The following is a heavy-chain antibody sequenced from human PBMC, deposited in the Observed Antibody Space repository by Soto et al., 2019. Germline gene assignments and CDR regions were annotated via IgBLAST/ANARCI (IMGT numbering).Heavy chain of an antibody. J-gene: IGHJ5*02. V-gene: IGHV3-23*01. Sequence: PGGSLRLSCAASGFTFSSYAMTWVRQAPGKGLEWVSSIYSSGGTYYADSVKGRFTTSRDDSKNTLYVQMNILRAEDTAVYYCAKTLGPSAIHSFSWGQGTLVTVSS. CDR1: GFTFSSYA. D-gene: IGHD2-2*02. CDR2: IYSSGGT. CDR3: AKTLGPSAIHSFS.